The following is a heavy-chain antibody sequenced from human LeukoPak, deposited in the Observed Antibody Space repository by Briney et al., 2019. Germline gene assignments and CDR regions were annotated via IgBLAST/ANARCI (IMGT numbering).Heavy chain of an antibody. J-gene: IGHJ4*02. D-gene: IGHD4-11*01. V-gene: IGHV4-31*03. CDR3: ARGHSNYVDY. CDR1: GGSISSGGYY. CDR2: IYYSGSS. Sequence: SQTLSLTCTVSGGSISSGGYYWSWIRQHPGKGLEWIGYIYYSGSSYYNPSLKSRVTISVDTSKNQFSLRLSSVTAADTAVYYCARGHSNYVDYWGQGTLVTVSS.